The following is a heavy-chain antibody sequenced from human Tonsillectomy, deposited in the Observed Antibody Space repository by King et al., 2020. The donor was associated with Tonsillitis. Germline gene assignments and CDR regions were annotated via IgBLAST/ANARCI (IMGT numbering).Heavy chain of an antibody. CDR3: GREQDYGGNHIDY. CDR2: INTDGGST. D-gene: IGHD4-23*01. J-gene: IGHJ4*02. CDR1: GFIFSTYW. V-gene: IGHV3-74*01. Sequence: VQLVESGGGLVQPGGSLRLSCAASGFIFSTYWMHWVRQAPGKGLVWVSRINTDGGSTSYADSVKGRFTISRDNAKNTLYMEMNSLRAEDTAVYYCGREQDYGGNHIDYWGQGTLVTVSS.